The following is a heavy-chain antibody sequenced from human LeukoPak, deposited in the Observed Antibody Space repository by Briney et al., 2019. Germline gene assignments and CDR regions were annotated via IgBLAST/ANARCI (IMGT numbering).Heavy chain of an antibody. CDR3: ARGSLFSPNWFDP. J-gene: IGHJ5*02. CDR1: GFTFSTSG. D-gene: IGHD3-10*02. CDR2: LGASGINT. Sequence: PGGSLRLSCAASGFTFSTSGMSWVRQAPGKGLEWVSALGASGINTFYADSVKGRFTISRDNSRNTLYLQMNSLRPEDTAVYYCARGSLFSPNWFDPWGQGTPVTVSS. V-gene: IGHV3-23*01.